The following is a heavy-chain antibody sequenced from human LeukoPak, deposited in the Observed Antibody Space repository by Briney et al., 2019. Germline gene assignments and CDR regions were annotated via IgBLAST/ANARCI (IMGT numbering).Heavy chain of an antibody. D-gene: IGHD7-27*01. CDR1: GYTFTSYY. Sequence: ASVKVSCKASGYTFTSYYMHWVRQATGQGPEWMGWMSPRSGNTGYAQKFQGRVAMTSDTSISTAYMELSRLTSDDTAVYYCARTPPNWGADYWGQGTLVTVSS. CDR3: ARTPPNWGADY. CDR2: MSPRSGNT. J-gene: IGHJ4*02. V-gene: IGHV1-8*02.